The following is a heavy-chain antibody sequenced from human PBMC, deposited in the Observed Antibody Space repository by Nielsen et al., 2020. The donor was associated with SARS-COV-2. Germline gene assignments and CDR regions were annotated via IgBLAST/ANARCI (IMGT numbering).Heavy chain of an antibody. D-gene: IGHD3-10*01. CDR3: AKDLLLWFGELLSPFDP. V-gene: IGHV3-23*01. CDR2: ISGSGGST. Sequence: GESLKISCAASGFTFSSYAMSWVRQAPGKGLEWVSAISGSGGSTYYADSVKGRFTISRDNSKNTLYLQMNSLRAEDTAVYYCAKDLLLWFGELLSPFDPWGQGTLVTVSS. CDR1: GFTFSSYA. J-gene: IGHJ5*02.